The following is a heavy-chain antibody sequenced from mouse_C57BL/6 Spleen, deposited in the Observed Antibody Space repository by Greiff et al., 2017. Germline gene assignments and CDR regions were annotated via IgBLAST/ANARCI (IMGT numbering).Heavy chain of an antibody. CDR3: ARNRVCDGSQNYFDN. V-gene: IGHV1-62-2*01. Sequence: VQLQQSGAELVNPGASVKLSCKASGYTFTEYTIHWVKQRSGQGLGWIGWFYPGSGSIKYNEKFKDKATLTADKSSSTVYMKLSRLTSEDSAVYFRARNRVCDGSQNYFDNWGQGTTLTVSS. CDR2: FYPGSGSI. D-gene: IGHD1-1*01. CDR1: GYTFTEYT. J-gene: IGHJ2*01.